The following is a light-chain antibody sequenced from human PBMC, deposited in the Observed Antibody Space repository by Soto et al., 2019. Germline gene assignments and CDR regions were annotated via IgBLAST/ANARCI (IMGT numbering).Light chain of an antibody. CDR3: ASWDDSRGGRV. Sequence: QSVLTQPPSASGTPGQTVTISCSGSSSNIGSNYVYWYQQFPGAAPKLLVYRNNQRLSGVPDRVSGSKSGNSASLAISGLRSEDEADYHCASWDDSRGGRVFGGGTKLTVL. J-gene: IGLJ3*02. V-gene: IGLV1-47*01. CDR1: SSNIGSNY. CDR2: RNN.